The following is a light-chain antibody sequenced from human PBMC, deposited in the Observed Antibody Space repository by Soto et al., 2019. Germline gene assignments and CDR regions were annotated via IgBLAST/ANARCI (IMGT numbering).Light chain of an antibody. CDR3: QHYNSYPWT. CDR1: QTINNW. V-gene: IGKV1-5*01. Sequence: DIQMTQSPSTLSASIGDRVTITCRASQTINNWLAWYQQKPGKAPNLLIYHASNLETVVPSRFSGSAFGTEFALTLSSLQPDDFAPYYCQHYNSYPWTFGQGTKVEIK. CDR2: HAS. J-gene: IGKJ1*01.